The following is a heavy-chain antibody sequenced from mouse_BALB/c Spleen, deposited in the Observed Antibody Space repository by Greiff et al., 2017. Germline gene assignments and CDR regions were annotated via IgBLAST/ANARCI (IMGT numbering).Heavy chain of an antibody. CDR2: ISSGSSTI. Sequence: EVMLVESGGGLVQPGGSRKLSCAASGFTFSSFGMHWVRQAPEKGLEWVAYISSGSSTIYYADTVKGRFTISRDNPKNTLFLQMTSLRSEDTAMYYCARGAEYYGNGYEGFAYWGQGTLVTVSA. J-gene: IGHJ3*01. CDR1: GFTFSSFG. V-gene: IGHV5-17*02. CDR3: ARGAEYYGNGYEGFAY. D-gene: IGHD1-1*01.